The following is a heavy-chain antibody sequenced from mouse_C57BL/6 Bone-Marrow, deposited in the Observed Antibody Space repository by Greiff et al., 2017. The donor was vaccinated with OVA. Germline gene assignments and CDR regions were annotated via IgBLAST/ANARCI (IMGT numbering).Heavy chain of an antibody. J-gene: IGHJ4*01. CDR3: ARQLRLPSLYAMDY. CDR1: EYAFPSHD. CDR2: INSDGGST. D-gene: IGHD3-2*02. V-gene: IGHV5-2*01. Sequence: EVKLVESGGGLVQPGESLKLSCESNEYAFPSHDMSWVRKTPEKRLELVAAINSDGGSTYYPDTMERRFIISRDNTKKTLYLQMSSLRSEDTALYYCARQLRLPSLYAMDYWGQGTSVTVSS.